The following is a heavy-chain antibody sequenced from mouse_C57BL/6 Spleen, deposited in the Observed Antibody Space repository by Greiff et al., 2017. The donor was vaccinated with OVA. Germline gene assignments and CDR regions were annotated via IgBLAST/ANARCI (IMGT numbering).Heavy chain of an antibody. CDR2: IWSGGST. V-gene: IGHV2-5*01. CDR1: GFSLTSYG. D-gene: IGHD1-1*01. CDR3: AKGGSSSYYAMDY. Sequence: VKLMESGPGLVQPSQSLSITCTVSGFSLTSYGVHWVRQSPGKGLEWLGVIWSGGSTDYNAAFMSRLSITKDNSKSQVFFKMNSLQADDTAIYYCAKGGSSSYYAMDYWGQGTSVTVSS. J-gene: IGHJ4*01.